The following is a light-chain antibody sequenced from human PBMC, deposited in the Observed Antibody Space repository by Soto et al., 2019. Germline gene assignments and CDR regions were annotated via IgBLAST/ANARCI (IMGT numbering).Light chain of an antibody. CDR2: DAS. CDR3: PQNNTYRT. Sequence: DIQMTQSPSTLSASVEDRVTITCRASQSINTWLAWYQQSPGRAPKLLSYDASSLQSGVPSRFSGSGSATEFTLTISSLQPDDSAISSSPQNNTYRTFGQGTKVDIK. J-gene: IGKJ1*01. V-gene: IGKV1-5*01. CDR1: QSINTW.